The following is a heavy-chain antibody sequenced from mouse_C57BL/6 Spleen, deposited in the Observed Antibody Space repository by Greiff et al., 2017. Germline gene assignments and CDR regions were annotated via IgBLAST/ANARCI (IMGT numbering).Heavy chain of an antibody. J-gene: IGHJ3*01. CDR1: GYTFTSYW. CDR3: ARRDYDGWFAY. V-gene: IGHV1-53*01. D-gene: IGHD2-4*01. Sequence: QVQLQQPGTELVKPGASVKLSCKASGYTFTSYWMHWVKQRPGQGLEWIGNLNPNNGGTIYNQKFKSKATLTVDKSSSTAYMELRSLTSEDTAVYYCARRDYDGWFAYWGQGTLVTVSA. CDR2: LNPNNGGT.